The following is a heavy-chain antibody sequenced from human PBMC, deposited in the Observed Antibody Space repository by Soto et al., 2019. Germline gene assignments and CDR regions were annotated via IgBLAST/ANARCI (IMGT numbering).Heavy chain of an antibody. D-gene: IGHD6-13*01. CDR2: IYYSGST. V-gene: IGHV4-30-4*01. J-gene: IGHJ4*02. CDR3: ARGPRRVYSAGQQLVRRRGFPGLDY. CDR1: GGSISSGDYY. Sequence: SETLSLTCTVSGGSISSGDYYWSWIRQPPGKGLEWIGYIYYSGSTYYNPSLKSRVTISVDTSKNQFSLKLSSVTAADTAVYYCARGPRRVYSAGQQLVRRRGFPGLDYWGQGTLVTVSS.